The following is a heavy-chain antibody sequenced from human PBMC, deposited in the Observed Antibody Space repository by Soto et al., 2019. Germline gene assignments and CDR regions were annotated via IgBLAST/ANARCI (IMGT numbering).Heavy chain of an antibody. CDR3: AHRILRTVFGLVTTTAIYFDF. Sequence: QITLNESGPTVVKPAETLTLTCTFSGFSLTTSGVGVGWIRQSPGKAPEWLALIYWDDDKRYSASLKSRLTITKDTSKNPVVLKMASVDPADTATYYCAHRILRTVFGLVTTTAIYFDFWGQGTPVVVSS. CDR1: GFSLTTSGVG. J-gene: IGHJ4*02. D-gene: IGHD3-3*01. CDR2: IYWDDDK. V-gene: IGHV2-5*02.